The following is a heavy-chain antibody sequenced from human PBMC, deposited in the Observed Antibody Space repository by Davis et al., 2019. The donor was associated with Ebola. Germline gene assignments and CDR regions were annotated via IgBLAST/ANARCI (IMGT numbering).Heavy chain of an antibody. CDR3: ARTRDYYGDMYYFDY. D-gene: IGHD4-17*01. Sequence: ASVKVSCKASGYTFTSYYMHWVRQAPGQGLEWMGIINPSGGSTSYAQKLQGRVTMTTDTSTSTAYMELRSLRSDDTAVYYCARTRDYYGDMYYFDYWGQGTLVTVSS. J-gene: IGHJ4*02. V-gene: IGHV1-46*01. CDR1: GYTFTSYY. CDR2: INPSGGST.